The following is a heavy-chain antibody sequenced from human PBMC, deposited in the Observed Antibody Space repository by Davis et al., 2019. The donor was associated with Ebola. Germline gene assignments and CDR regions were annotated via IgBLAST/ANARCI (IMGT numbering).Heavy chain of an antibody. V-gene: IGHV1-3*01. D-gene: IGHD6-6*01. Sequence: APVKVSCKASGYTFTSYAMHWVRQAPGQRLEWMGWINPGNGNTQYSQKFQGRVTIARDTSASTGYMELSSLRSEDTAVYYCAKDWRGGIAARPDLAFDIWGQGTMVTVSS. CDR2: INPGNGNT. J-gene: IGHJ3*02. CDR1: GYTFTSYA. CDR3: AKDWRGGIAARPDLAFDI.